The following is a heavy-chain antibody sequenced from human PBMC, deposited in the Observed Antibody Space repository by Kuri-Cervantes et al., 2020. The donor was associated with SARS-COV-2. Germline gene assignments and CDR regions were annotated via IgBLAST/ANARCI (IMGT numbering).Heavy chain of an antibody. V-gene: IGHV3-74*01. J-gene: IGHJ6*02. D-gene: IGHD3-10*01. CDR2: INSDGSST. CDR3: ARVPSITMVRGANSYGMEV. Sequence: GGSLRLSCAASGFTFSSDWMHWVRQAPGKGLVWVSRINSDGSSTSYADSVKGRFTISRDKAKNTLYLQMNSLRAEGTAVYYCARVPSITMVRGANSYGMEVWGQGTTVTVSS. CDR1: GFTFSSDW.